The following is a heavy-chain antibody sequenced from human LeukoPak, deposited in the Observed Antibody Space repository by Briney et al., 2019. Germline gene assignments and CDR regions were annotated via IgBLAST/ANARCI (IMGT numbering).Heavy chain of an antibody. CDR1: GSTFSSYA. J-gene: IGHJ4*02. CDR3: VTRGYPGGAYYFDY. CDR2: ISSNGGST. Sequence: GGSLRLSCSASGSTFSSYAMYWVRQAPGKGLEYVSGISSNGGSTYYADSVKGRFTISRDNSKNTQFLQMSGLSAEDTAVYYCVTRGYPGGAYYFDYWGQGTLVTVSS. D-gene: IGHD5-18*01. V-gene: IGHV3-64D*09.